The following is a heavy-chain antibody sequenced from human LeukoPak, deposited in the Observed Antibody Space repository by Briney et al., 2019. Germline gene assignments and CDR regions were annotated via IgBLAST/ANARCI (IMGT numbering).Heavy chain of an antibody. CDR1: GYTFTSYY. CDR2: IIPIFGTA. J-gene: IGHJ6*02. V-gene: IGHV1-69*13. Sequence: SVKVSCKASGYTFTSYYMHWVRQAPGQGLEWMGGIIPIFGTANYAQKFQGRVTITADESTSTAYMELSSLRSEDTAVYYCARDADLYYYYYGMDVWGQGTTVTVSS. CDR3: ARDADLYYYYYGMDV.